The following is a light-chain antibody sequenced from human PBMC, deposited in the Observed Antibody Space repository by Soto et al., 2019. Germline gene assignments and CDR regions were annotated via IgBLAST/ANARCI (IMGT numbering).Light chain of an antibody. J-gene: IGKJ4*01. V-gene: IGKV3D-7*01. Sequence: EIVMTQSPATLSLSPGERATLSCRASQSVRSKYLSWYQQKPGQSPRLLIYCAPTRATAIPARFSGSGSGTDFTLTISSLQPEDFAVYYCQQDYNLPRTFGGGTNVDIK. CDR1: QSVRSKY. CDR2: CAP. CDR3: QQDYNLPRT.